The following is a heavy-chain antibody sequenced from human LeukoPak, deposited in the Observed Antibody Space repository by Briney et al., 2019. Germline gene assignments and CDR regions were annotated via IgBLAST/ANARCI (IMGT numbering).Heavy chain of an antibody. CDR2: MNPNSGNT. CDR1: GYTFTSYD. D-gene: IGHD6-19*01. CDR3: ARRWGSSGWSQYYFDY. Sequence: ASVKVSCKASGYTFTSYDINWVRQATGQGLEWMGWMNPNSGNTGYAQKFQGRVTMTRNTSISTAYMELSSLRSEDTAAYYCARRWGSSGWSQYYFDYWGQGTLVTVSS. J-gene: IGHJ4*02. V-gene: IGHV1-8*01.